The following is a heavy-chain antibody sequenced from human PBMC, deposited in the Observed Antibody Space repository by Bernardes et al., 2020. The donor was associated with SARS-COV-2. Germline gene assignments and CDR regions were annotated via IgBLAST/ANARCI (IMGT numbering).Heavy chain of an antibody. D-gene: IGHD3-3*01. J-gene: IGHJ6*02. V-gene: IGHV3-21*01. CDR3: VKDRAPTRQVGSLWSGYESANYYCAMDV. CDR1: GFTLSSYT. Sequence: GGSLRLSCLASGFTLSSYTMNWVRQAPGKGLEWVSSISPSSTKIYYADSVKGRFTMSRDNAKKSLYLQMNGLRVEDTAVYYCVKDRAPTRQVGSLWSGYESANYYCAMDVWGQGATVTVSS. CDR2: ISPSSTKI.